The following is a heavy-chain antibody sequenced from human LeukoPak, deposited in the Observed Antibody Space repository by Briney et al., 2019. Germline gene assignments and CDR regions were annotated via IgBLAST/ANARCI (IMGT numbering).Heavy chain of an antibody. CDR2: IEPRFSGT. D-gene: IGHD3-16*01. CDR3: ARQFGPTDAFDI. J-gene: IGHJ3*02. CDR1: GITIAGYD. Sequence: ASVKVSCKASGITIAGYDVHWVRQAPGQGLEWMGRIEPRFSGTNHAEKFQGRVTMTRDTSMTTAYMELSSLTSDDTAVYYCARQFGPTDAFDIWGQGTMVTVSS. V-gene: IGHV1-2*02.